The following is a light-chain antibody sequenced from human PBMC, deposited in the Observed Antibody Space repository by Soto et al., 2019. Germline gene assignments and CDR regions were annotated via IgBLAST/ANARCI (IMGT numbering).Light chain of an antibody. CDR3: QQFNNWPLYT. Sequence: EIVMTQSPATLSVSPGERASLSCRASQSVSSNLALYQQKPGQAPRLLMFSASTRATGIPARFSGSGSGTDVTLTISSLQSEDFEVYYCQQFNNWPLYTFGQGTKLEIK. CDR1: QSVSSN. J-gene: IGKJ2*01. V-gene: IGKV3-15*01. CDR2: SAS.